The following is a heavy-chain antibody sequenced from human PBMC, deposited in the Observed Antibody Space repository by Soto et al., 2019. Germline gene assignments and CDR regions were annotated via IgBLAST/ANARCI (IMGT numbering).Heavy chain of an antibody. D-gene: IGHD6-19*01. CDR2: ISYDGSNK. Sequence: GGSLRLSCAASGFTFSSYAMHWVRQAPGKGLEWVAVISYDGSNKYYADSVKGRFTISRDNSKNTLYLQMNSLRAEDTAVYYCARRYNSGHDYWGQGTPVTVSS. V-gene: IGHV3-30-3*01. J-gene: IGHJ4*02. CDR3: ARRYNSGHDY. CDR1: GFTFSSYA.